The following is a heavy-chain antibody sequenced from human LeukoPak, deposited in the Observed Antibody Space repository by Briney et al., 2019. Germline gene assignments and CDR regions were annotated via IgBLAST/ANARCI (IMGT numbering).Heavy chain of an antibody. Sequence: KPSETLSLTCTVSGGSISNYYWSWIRQPAGKELECIGYFFYSGSTNYNPSLKSRVTISVDTSKNQFSLKLTSVTAADTAVYYCARGICPNGVCSFHPFDYWGQGTLVTVSS. CDR1: GGSISNYY. D-gene: IGHD2-8*01. V-gene: IGHV4-59*01. J-gene: IGHJ4*02. CDR2: FFYSGST. CDR3: ARGICPNGVCSFHPFDY.